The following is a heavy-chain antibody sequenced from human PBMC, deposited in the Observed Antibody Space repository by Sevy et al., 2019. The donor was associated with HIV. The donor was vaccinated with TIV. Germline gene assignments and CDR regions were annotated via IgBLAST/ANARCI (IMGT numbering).Heavy chain of an antibody. CDR3: ARDEGWSIGEFDY. D-gene: IGHD6-19*01. J-gene: IGHJ4*02. Sequence: QSQTLSLTCAISGDSVSSNSAAWNWIRQSPSRGLEWLGRTYYGSKWYNDYAVSVKSRITINPETSKNQFSLQLNSVTPEDTAGYYCARDEGWSIGEFDYWGQGTLVTVSS. V-gene: IGHV6-1*01. CDR1: GDSVSSNSAA. CDR2: TYYGSKWYN.